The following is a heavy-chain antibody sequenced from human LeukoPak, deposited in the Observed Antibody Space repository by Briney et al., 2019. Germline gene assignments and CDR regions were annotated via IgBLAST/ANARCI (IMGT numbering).Heavy chain of an antibody. Sequence: SPSETLSLTCTVSGGSISSYYWSWIRQPPGKGLEWIGYIYSSGSTYYNPSLNSRVTISVDTSKNQFSLKLTSVTAADTAVYYCASTTTTYYSYFYYYMGVWGKGTTVTVSS. J-gene: IGHJ6*03. CDR2: IYSSGST. CDR3: ASTTTTYYSYFYYYMGV. D-gene: IGHD4-17*01. V-gene: IGHV4-4*09. CDR1: GGSISSYY.